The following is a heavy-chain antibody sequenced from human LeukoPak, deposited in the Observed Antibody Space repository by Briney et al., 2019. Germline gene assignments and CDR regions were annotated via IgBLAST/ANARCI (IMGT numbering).Heavy chain of an antibody. CDR1: GGSISSFY. CDR2: IYYSGRT. Sequence: PSETLSLTCTVSGGSISSFYWSWVRQFPGKGLEWIGDIYYSGRTSYNPSLKSRVTISVDTSKNQFSLKLSSVTAADTAVYYCARRDGYCSSSSCYFARFDPWGQGTLVTVSP. J-gene: IGHJ5*02. D-gene: IGHD2-2*01. V-gene: IGHV4-59*08. CDR3: ARRDGYCSSSSCYFARFDP.